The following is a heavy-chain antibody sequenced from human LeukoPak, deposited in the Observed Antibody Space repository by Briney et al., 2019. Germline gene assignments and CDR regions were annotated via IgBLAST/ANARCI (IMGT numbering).Heavy chain of an antibody. Sequence: ASVKVSCKASGYTFTSYFIHWVRQAPGQGLEWMGIINPSGGSTSYAQKFQDRVTMTRDTSTSTVYMELSSLRSEDTAVYYCARAGYYYDSSGYYPRGVDYWGQGTLVTVSS. V-gene: IGHV1-46*01. J-gene: IGHJ4*02. D-gene: IGHD3-22*01. CDR2: INPSGGST. CDR1: GYTFTSYF. CDR3: ARAGYYYDSSGYYPRGVDY.